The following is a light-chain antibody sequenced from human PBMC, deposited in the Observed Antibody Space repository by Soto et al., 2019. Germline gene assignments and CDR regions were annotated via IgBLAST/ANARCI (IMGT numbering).Light chain of an antibody. CDR2: GAS. V-gene: IGKV3-20*01. CDR3: QHRAGWPPALT. J-gene: IGKJ4*01. CDR1: QSVSSSY. Sequence: EIVLTQSPGTLSLSPGERATLSCRASQSVSSSYLAWYQQKPGQPPRLLIYGASSRATGIPDRFSGSGSGTDFTLTISRLEPEDFAVYFCQHRAGWPPALTFGGGTKVDIK.